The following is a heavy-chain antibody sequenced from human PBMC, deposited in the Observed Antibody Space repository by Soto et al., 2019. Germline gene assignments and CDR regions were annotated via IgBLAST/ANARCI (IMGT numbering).Heavy chain of an antibody. J-gene: IGHJ4*02. Sequence: SETLSLTCTVSGGSISSYYWSWIRQPPGKGLEWIGYIYYSGSTNYNPSLKSRVTISVDTSKNQFSLKLSSVTAADTAVYYCARGVLPFPFGVVSSGGFFDYWGQGTLVTSPQ. CDR3: ARGVLPFPFGVVSSGGFFDY. D-gene: IGHD3-3*01. CDR1: GGSISSYY. V-gene: IGHV4-59*01. CDR2: IYYSGST.